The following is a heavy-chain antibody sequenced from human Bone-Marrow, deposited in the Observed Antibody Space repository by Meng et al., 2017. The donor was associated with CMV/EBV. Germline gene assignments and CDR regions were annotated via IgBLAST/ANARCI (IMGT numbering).Heavy chain of an antibody. Sequence: LSLTCAVYGGSFSGYYWSWVRQAPGKGLEWVAVISYDGSNKSYADSVKGRFTISRDNSKNTLYLQMNSLRAEDTAVYYCARTTSLSPRGGLGDFYYYGMDVWGPGTTVTVSS. D-gene: IGHD3-16*01. V-gene: IGHV3-30*03. CDR1: GGSFSGYY. CDR2: ISYDGSNK. CDR3: ARTTSLSPRGGLGDFYYYGMDV. J-gene: IGHJ6*02.